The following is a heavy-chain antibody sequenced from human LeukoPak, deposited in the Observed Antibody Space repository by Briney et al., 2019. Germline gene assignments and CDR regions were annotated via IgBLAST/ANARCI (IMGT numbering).Heavy chain of an antibody. Sequence: GGSLRLSCAASGFTFSNYAMSWVRQAPGKGLEWVSAVSGRDTSTYYADSVKGRFTISRDNSKNTLYLQMNSLSAEDTAIYYCAKWGDYDVLTGYYDSDYWGQGTLVTVSS. CDR1: GFTFSNYA. D-gene: IGHD3-9*01. J-gene: IGHJ4*02. CDR2: VSGRDTST. CDR3: AKWGDYDVLTGYYDSDY. V-gene: IGHV3-23*01.